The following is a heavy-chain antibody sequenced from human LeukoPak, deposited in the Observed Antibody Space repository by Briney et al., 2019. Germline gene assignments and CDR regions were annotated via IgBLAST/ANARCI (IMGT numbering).Heavy chain of an antibody. CDR2: IYYSGST. V-gene: IGHV4-30-4*01. D-gene: IGHD2-21*02. Sequence: SETLSLTCTVSGGSISSGDYYWSWIRQPPGKGLEWIGYIYYSGSTYYNPSLKSRVTISVDTSKNQFSLKLSSVTAADTAVYYCARADLGVVTGGGYYFDYWGQGTLVTVSS. J-gene: IGHJ4*02. CDR3: ARADLGVVTGGGYYFDY. CDR1: GGSISSGDYY.